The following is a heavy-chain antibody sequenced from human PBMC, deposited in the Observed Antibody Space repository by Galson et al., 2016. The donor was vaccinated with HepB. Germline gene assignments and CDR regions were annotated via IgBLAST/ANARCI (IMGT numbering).Heavy chain of an antibody. V-gene: IGHV1-8*01. CDR2: MNTINGKT. CDR1: GYPFSSFD. Sequence: SVKVSCKASGYPFSSFDINWVRQATGQGLEWMGWMNTINGKTGYAQKFQGRVTMTRDTSITTAYMELTNLTLEDTAIYYCARVAGRVAEIDNWGQGTLVSVSS. J-gene: IGHJ4*02. CDR3: ARVAGRVAEIDN.